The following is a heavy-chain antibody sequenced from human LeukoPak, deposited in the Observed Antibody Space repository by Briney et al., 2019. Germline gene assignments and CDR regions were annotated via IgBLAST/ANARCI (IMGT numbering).Heavy chain of an antibody. D-gene: IGHD3-22*01. Sequence: SETLSPTCTVSGGSITSGAYYWGWIRQPPGKGLEWIGSINYSGSTYSNPSLKSRVTISVDTSKNQFSLKLISVTAADTAVYYCARNRRSYDSSGYQNYFAYWGQGTLVIVSS. CDR2: INYSGST. V-gene: IGHV4-39*01. J-gene: IGHJ4*02. CDR1: GGSITSGAYY. CDR3: ARNRRSYDSSGYQNYFAY.